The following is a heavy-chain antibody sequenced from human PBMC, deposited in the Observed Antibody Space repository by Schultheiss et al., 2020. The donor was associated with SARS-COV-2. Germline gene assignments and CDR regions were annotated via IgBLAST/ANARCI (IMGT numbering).Heavy chain of an antibody. CDR3: AREHRSSGKLNYGMDV. V-gene: IGHV4-34*01. Sequence: SETLSLTCAVYGGSFSGYYWSWIRQHPGKGLEWIGEINHSGSTYYNPSLKSRVTISVDTSKNQFSLKLSSVTAADTAVYYCAREHRSSGKLNYGMDVWGQGTTVTVSS. CDR1: GGSFSGYY. D-gene: IGHD3-10*01. J-gene: IGHJ6*02. CDR2: INHSGST.